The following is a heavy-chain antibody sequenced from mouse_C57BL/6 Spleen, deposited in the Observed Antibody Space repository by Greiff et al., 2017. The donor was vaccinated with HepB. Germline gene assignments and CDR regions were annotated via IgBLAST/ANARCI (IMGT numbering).Heavy chain of an antibody. CDR3: ARRARGVAWGAMDY. D-gene: IGHD1-1*01. V-gene: IGHV1-18*01. CDR2: INPNNGGT. CDR1: GYTFTDYN. J-gene: IGHJ4*01. Sequence: VQLQQSGPELVKPGASVKIPCKASGYTFTDYNMDWVKQSHGKSLEWIGDINPNNGGTIYNQKFKGKATLTVAKSSSTAYMELRSLTSEDTAVYYCARRARGVAWGAMDYWGQGTSVTVSS.